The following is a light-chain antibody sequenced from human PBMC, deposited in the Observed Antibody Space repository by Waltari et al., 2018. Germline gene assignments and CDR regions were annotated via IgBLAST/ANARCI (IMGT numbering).Light chain of an antibody. J-gene: IGKJ2*01. CDR1: QSLLHSDGNNY. CDR2: LGS. Sequence: DIVMTQSPLSLPVTPGEPASISCSSSQSLLHSDGNNYLDWYLQKPGQSPHLLIYLGSNRASGVPDRFSGSGSGTDFTLTISSLQAEDVAVYYCQQYYSNQNTFGQGTKLEIK. V-gene: IGKV2-28*01. CDR3: QQYYSNQNT.